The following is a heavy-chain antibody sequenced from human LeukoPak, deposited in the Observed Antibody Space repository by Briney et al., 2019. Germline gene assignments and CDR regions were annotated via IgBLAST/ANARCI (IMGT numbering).Heavy chain of an antibody. V-gene: IGHV4-4*07. CDR2: IYTSGST. CDR3: ARDIDCSSTSCYHRWFDP. D-gene: IGHD2-2*01. CDR1: GGSISSYY. J-gene: IGHJ5*02. Sequence: PSETLSLTCTVSGGSISSYYWGWIRQPAGKGLEWIGRIYTSGSTNYNPSLKSRVTMSVDTSKNQFSLKLSSVTAADTAVYYCARDIDCSSTSCYHRWFDPWGQGTLVTVSS.